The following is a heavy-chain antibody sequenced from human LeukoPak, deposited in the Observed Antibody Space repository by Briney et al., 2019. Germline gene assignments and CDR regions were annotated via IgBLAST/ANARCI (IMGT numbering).Heavy chain of an antibody. CDR1: GGSISSYY. D-gene: IGHD4-17*01. CDR3: ARDVGPGDPNNWFDP. Sequence: SETLSLTCTVSGGSISSYYWSWIRQPPGKGLEWIGYIYYSGSTNYNPSLKSRVTISVDTSKNQFSLKLSSVTAADTAVYYCARDVGPGDPNNWFDPWGQGTLVTVSS. V-gene: IGHV4-59*01. CDR2: IYYSGST. J-gene: IGHJ5*02.